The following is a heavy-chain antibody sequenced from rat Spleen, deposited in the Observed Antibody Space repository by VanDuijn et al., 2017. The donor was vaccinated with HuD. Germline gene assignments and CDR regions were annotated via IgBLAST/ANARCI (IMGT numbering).Heavy chain of an antibody. D-gene: IGHD1-11*01. V-gene: IGHV2-1*01. CDR1: GFSLISYA. J-gene: IGHJ3*01. CDR3: TRAYGGYTSHLFAY. CDR2: IWGDGST. Sequence: QVQLKESGPGLVQPSQTLSLTCTVSGFSLISYAVNWVRQPPGKGLEWLGGIWGDGSTVYNSALKSRLSINKDTPKSQVFLKMNSPQTDDTAIYCCTRAYGGYTSHLFAYWGKGTVVTVSS.